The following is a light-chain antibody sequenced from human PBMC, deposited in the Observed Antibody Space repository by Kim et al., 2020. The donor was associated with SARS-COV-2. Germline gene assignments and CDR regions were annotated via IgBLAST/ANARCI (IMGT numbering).Light chain of an antibody. CDR3: QAWDSSTVV. CDR1: KLGDKY. J-gene: IGLJ2*01. Sequence: SYELTQPPSVSVSPGQTASITCSGDKLGDKYACWYQQRQGQSPLLIIYQDIKRPSGIPERFSGSNSGNTATLTISGTQAMVEADYYCQAWDSSTVVFGGGTQLTVL. V-gene: IGLV3-1*01. CDR2: QDI.